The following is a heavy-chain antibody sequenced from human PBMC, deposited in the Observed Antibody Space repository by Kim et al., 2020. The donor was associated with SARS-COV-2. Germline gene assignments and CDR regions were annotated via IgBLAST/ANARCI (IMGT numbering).Heavy chain of an antibody. CDR3: ARGDWNDYFDY. D-gene: IGHD1-1*01. CDR2: T. Sequence: TNHNPTLQSPVTISVDTSKNQVSLKLSSVTAADTAVYYCARGDWNDYFDYWGQGTLVTVSS. V-gene: IGHV4-59*09. J-gene: IGHJ4*02.